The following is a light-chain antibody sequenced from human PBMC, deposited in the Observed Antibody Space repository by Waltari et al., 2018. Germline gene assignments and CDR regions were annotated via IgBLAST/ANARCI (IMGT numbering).Light chain of an antibody. CDR1: QSLLHSDGKTY. Sequence: DIVMTQTPPSLSVTPGQPASSSCKSSQSLLHSDGKTYLYWYLQKPGQSPQLLIYEAFNRFSGVPDRFSGSGSGRDFTLKISRVEAEDVGVYYCMQTVQLPSFTFGQGTKLEIK. V-gene: IGKV2D-29*02. CDR3: MQTVQLPSFT. CDR2: EAF. J-gene: IGKJ2*01.